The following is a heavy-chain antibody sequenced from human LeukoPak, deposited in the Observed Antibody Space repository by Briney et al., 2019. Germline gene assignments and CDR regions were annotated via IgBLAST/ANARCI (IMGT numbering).Heavy chain of an antibody. CDR3: ARRIMPLPSLGYCSGGSCNPGNWFDP. Sequence: PGESLKISCKGSGYSFTSYWIGWVRQMPGKGLEWMGIIYPGDSDTRYSPSFQGRVTISADKSISTAYLQWSSLKASDTAMYYCARRIMPLPSLGYCSGGSCNPGNWFDPWGQGTLVTVSS. V-gene: IGHV5-51*01. CDR1: GYSFTSYW. J-gene: IGHJ5*02. CDR2: IYPGDSDT. D-gene: IGHD2-15*01.